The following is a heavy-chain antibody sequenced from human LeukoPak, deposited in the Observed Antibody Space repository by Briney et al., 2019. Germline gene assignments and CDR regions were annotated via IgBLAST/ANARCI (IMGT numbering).Heavy chain of an antibody. D-gene: IGHD6-6*01. Sequence: PSETLSLTCTVSGGSISSSSYYWGWIRQPPGKGLEWIGSIYYSGSTYYNPSLKSRVTISVDTSKNQFSLKLSSVTAADTAVYYCARQPGGIAARPSDYWGEGTLVTVSS. CDR3: ARQPGGIAARPSDY. V-gene: IGHV4-39*01. CDR2: IYYSGST. J-gene: IGHJ4*02. CDR1: GGSISSSSYY.